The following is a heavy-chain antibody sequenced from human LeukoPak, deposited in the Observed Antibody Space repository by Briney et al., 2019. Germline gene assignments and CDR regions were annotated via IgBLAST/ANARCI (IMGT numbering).Heavy chain of an antibody. CDR3: ARRNGYDSSYYFDY. Sequence: LGESLKISCKASGYSFTTYWIGWVRQVPGKGLEWVGNIYPGDSDTRYSPSFQGRVTISVDKSIGTAYLQWSSLKASDTAIYYCARRNGYDSSYYFDYWGQGNLVTVSS. CDR1: GYSFTTYW. V-gene: IGHV5-51*01. J-gene: IGHJ4*02. D-gene: IGHD5-12*01. CDR2: IYPGDSDT.